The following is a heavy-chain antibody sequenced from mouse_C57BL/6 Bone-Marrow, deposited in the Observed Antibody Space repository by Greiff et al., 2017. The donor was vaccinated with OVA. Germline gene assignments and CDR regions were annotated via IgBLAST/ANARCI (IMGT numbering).Heavy chain of an antibody. CDR1: DSAVFPIAY. D-gene: IGHD2-4*01. CDR2: ILPSIGTT. V-gene: IGHV15-2*01. J-gene: IGHJ2*01. Sequence: QVQLQQSGSELRSPGSSVKLSCKDFDSAVFPIAYMSWVRQTPGHGFECVGGILPSIGTTFYGEKFEDKATSDADSLSNTAYLGLNSMKSEDAAIDYCAGSDNDDGDFDYWGQGTTLTVSS. CDR3: AGSDNDDGDFDY.